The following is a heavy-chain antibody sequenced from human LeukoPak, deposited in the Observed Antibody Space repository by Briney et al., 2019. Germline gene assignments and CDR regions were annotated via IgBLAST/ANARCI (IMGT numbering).Heavy chain of an antibody. CDR1: GFSFSTYG. CDR2: ISSSSAL. CDR3: ARDWAAHYFDY. D-gene: IGHD3-16*01. Sequence: GGSLRLSCAASGFSFSTYGFNWVRQAPGKGLEWVSYISSSSALYYADSVKGRFTISRDNAKNSLYLQMNSLRAEDTAVYYCARDWAAHYFDYWGQGVLVTISS. V-gene: IGHV3-48*04. J-gene: IGHJ4*02.